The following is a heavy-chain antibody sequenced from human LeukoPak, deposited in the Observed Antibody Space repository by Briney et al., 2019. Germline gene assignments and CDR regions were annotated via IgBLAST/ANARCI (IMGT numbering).Heavy chain of an antibody. CDR2: IDPSSTYI. J-gene: IGHJ4*02. V-gene: IGHV3-21*04. Sequence: GGSLRLSCAASGFTFSSYSMNWVRQAPGKGLEWVSAIDPSSTYIYYADSVQGRFTISRDASKNTLFLQMNSPKADDTAVYYCARKTDSSGSGDYWGQGTLVTVSS. CDR1: GFTFSSYS. CDR3: ARKTDSSGSGDY. D-gene: IGHD3-22*01.